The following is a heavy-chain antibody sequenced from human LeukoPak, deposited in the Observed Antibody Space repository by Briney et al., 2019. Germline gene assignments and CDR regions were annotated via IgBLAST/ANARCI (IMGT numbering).Heavy chain of an antibody. V-gene: IGHV4-34*01. CDR1: GGSFSGYY. CDR2: INHSGST. Sequence: PSETLSLTCAVYGGSFSGYYWSWIRQPPGKGLEWIGEINHSGSTNYNPSLKSRVTISVDTSKNQFSLKLSSVTAADAAVYYCARGNWNDVLFGAFDIWGQGTMVTVSS. J-gene: IGHJ3*02. D-gene: IGHD1-1*01. CDR3: ARGNWNDVLFGAFDI.